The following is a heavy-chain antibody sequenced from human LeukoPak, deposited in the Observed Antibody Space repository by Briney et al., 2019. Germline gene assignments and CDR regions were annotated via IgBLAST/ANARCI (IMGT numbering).Heavy chain of an antibody. J-gene: IGHJ6*02. CDR3: ARGVVVAATNIYYYYYGMDV. D-gene: IGHD2-15*01. CDR1: GYTFTSYD. CDR2: IIPIFGTA. Sequence: SVKVSCKASGYTFTSYDINWVRQAPGQGLEWMGGIIPIFGTANYAQKFQGRVTITADESTSTAYMELSSLRSEDTAVYYCARGVVVAATNIYYYYYGMDVWGQGTTVTVSS. V-gene: IGHV1-69*13.